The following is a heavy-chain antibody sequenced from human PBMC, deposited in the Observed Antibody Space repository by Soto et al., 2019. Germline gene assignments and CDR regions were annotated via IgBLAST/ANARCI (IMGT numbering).Heavy chain of an antibody. CDR1: GFTFSASA. CDR3: IRHAPLSSSCFFCH. D-gene: IGHD2-2*01. CDR2: IRSKANNYAT. Sequence: EVQLVESGGGLVQPGGSLKLSCSASGFTFSASAMHWVRQASGKGLEWIGHIRSKANNYATAYAASVNGRFTISRDDSKNTAYLQLNSLKTEDTAVYYCIRHAPLSSSCFFCHWGPGTLVTVSS. J-gene: IGHJ4*02. V-gene: IGHV3-73*01.